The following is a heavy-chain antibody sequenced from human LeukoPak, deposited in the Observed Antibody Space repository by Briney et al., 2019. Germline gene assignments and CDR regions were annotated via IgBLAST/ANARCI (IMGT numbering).Heavy chain of an antibody. Sequence: ASVKVSCKXSGYTFTSYDINWVRQATGQGLEWMGWMNPNSGNTGYAQKFHGRVSMTKKPSIRTAYLEVSSLRSEDTAVYYCARGDPNWFDPWGQGTLVTVSS. CDR3: ARGDPNWFDP. J-gene: IGHJ5*02. V-gene: IGHV1-8*01. CDR1: GYTFTSYD. CDR2: MNPNSGNT.